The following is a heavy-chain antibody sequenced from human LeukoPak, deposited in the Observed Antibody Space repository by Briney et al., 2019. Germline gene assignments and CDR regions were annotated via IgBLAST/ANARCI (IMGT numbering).Heavy chain of an antibody. J-gene: IGHJ1*01. CDR2: ISSNGGST. V-gene: IGHV3-64D*09. CDR1: GFTFSSYA. D-gene: IGHD3-22*01. Sequence: PGGCLSLSCSASGFTFSSYAMHWVRQAPGKGLEYVSAISSNGGSTYYADSVKGRFTISRDNSKNTLYLQMSSLRAEDTAVYYCVKADYCDSRGYDDVQWGQNTLVTVSS. CDR3: VKADYCDSRGYDDVQ.